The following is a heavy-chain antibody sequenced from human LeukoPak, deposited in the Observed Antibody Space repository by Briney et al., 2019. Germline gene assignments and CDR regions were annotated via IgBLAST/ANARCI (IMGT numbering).Heavy chain of an antibody. CDR3: ARPGTSNMVAIDY. Sequence: GGSLRLSCAASGFTFSSYSMTWVRQAPGKGLEWVSSISSSSSYIYYADSVKGRFTISRDNAKNSLYLQMNSLRAEDTAVYYCARPGTSNMVAIDYWGQGTLVTVSS. V-gene: IGHV3-21*01. CDR1: GFTFSSYS. D-gene: IGHD5-12*01. J-gene: IGHJ4*02. CDR2: ISSSSSYI.